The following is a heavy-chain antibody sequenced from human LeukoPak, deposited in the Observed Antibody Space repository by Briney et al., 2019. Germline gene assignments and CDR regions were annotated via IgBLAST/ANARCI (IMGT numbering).Heavy chain of an antibody. Sequence: GGSLRLSCAASGFTFSTYAMSWVRQAPGKGLEWVSAISGSGESTYYGDSVKGRFTISRDNSKNTLHLQMNSLRAEDTAVYYCAKSGGPLNNWFDPWGQGTLVTVSS. CDR1: GFTFSTYA. CDR2: ISGSGEST. CDR3: AKSGGPLNNWFDP. V-gene: IGHV3-23*01. D-gene: IGHD3-10*01. J-gene: IGHJ5*02.